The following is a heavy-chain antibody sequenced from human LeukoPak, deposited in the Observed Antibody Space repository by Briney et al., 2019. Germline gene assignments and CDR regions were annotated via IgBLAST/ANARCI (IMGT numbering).Heavy chain of an antibody. D-gene: IGHD3-22*01. J-gene: IGHJ4*02. CDR1: GGSFSGYY. Sequence: SETLSLTCAVYGGSFSGYYWSWIRQPPGKGLEWIGEINHSGSTNYNPSLKSRVTISVDTYKNQFSLKLSSVTAADTAVYYCARSGIRIYYYDSSYRLDYWGQGTLVTVSS. V-gene: IGHV4-34*01. CDR2: INHSGST. CDR3: ARSGIRIYYYDSSYRLDY.